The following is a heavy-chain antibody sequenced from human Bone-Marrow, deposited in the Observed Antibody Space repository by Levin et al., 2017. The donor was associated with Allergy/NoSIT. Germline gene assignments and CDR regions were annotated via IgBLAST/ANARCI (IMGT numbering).Heavy chain of an antibody. CDR1: GGSISSGGYS. Sequence: SETLSLSCAVSGGSISSGGYSWSWIRQPPGKGLEWIGYIYHSGSTYYNPSLKSRVTISVDRSKNQFSLKLSSVTAADTAVYYCARAGVVNYYYGMDVWGQGTTVTVSS. J-gene: IGHJ6*02. CDR3: ARAGVVNYYYGMDV. D-gene: IGHD2-2*01. V-gene: IGHV4-30-2*01. CDR2: IYHSGST.